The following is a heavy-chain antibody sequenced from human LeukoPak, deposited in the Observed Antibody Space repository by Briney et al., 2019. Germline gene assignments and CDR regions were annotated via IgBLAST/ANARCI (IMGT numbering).Heavy chain of an antibody. J-gene: IGHJ6*02. CDR2: ISSSSSYI. CDR3: ASNIVVVPAANPTYGMDV. D-gene: IGHD2-2*01. CDR1: GFTFSSYS. V-gene: IGHV3-21*01. Sequence: PGGSLRLSCAASGFTFSSYSMNWVRQAPGKGLEWVSSISSSSSYIYYADSVRGRSTISRDNAKNSLYLQMNSLRAEDTAVYYCASNIVVVPAANPTYGMDVWGQGTTVTVSS.